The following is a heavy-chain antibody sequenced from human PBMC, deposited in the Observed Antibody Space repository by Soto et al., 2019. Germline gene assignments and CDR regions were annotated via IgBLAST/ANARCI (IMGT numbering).Heavy chain of an antibody. V-gene: IGHV3-15*01. CDR3: TTTTADDYYYYYNMDV. Sequence: PGGSLRLSCAASGFIFNNAWMNWVRQAPGKGLEWVGRIKTKADGGTTDYTARVKGRFSISRDDSKNMLYLQMNSLKTEDTAVYYCTTTTADDYYYYYNMDVWGQGTTVTVSS. J-gene: IGHJ6*03. CDR1: GFIFNNAW. D-gene: IGHD4-4*01. CDR2: IKTKADGGTT.